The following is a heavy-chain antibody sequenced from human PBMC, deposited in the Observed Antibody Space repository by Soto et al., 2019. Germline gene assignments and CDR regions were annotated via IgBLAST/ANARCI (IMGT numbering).Heavy chain of an antibody. D-gene: IGHD3-16*01. CDR2: IYYSGST. J-gene: IGHJ5*02. Sequence: QLQLQESGPGLVKPSETLSLTCTVSGGSISSSSYYWGWIRQPPGKGLEWIGSIYYSGSTYYNPSLKSRVTISVDTSKNQFSLKLSSVTAADTAVYYCARQGAEGNWFDPWGQGTLVTVSS. CDR1: GGSISSSSYY. V-gene: IGHV4-39*01. CDR3: ARQGAEGNWFDP.